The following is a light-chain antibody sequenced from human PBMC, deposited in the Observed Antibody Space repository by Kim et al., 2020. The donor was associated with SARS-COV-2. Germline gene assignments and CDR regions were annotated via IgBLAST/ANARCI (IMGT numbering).Light chain of an antibody. V-gene: IGLV1-44*01. Sequence: ELTQPPSASGTPGQRVTISCSGNSSNIGSNTVNWYQQLPGTAPKLLIYSNDQRPSGVPDRFSGSKSGTSASLAISGLQSEDEADYYCAAWDDSLNGSVFGGGTQLTVL. CDR2: SND. J-gene: IGLJ3*02. CDR3: AAWDDSLNGSV. CDR1: SSNIGSNT.